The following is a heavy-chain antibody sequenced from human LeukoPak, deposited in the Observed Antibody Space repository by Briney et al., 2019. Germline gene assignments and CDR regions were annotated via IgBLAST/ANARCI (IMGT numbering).Heavy chain of an antibody. CDR1: GYTFTGYY. D-gene: IGHD1-1*01. CDR2: INPNSGGT. Sequence: APVKVSCKASGYTFTGYYMHWVRQAPGQGLEWMGWINPNSGGTNYAQKFQGRVTMTRDTSISTAYMELSRLRSDDTAVYYCARDSTKGRDFDYWGQGTLVTVSS. CDR3: ARDSTKGRDFDY. J-gene: IGHJ4*02. V-gene: IGHV1-2*02.